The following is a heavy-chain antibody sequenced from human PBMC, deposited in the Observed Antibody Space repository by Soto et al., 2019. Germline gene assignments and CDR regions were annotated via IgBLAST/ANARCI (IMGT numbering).Heavy chain of an antibody. D-gene: IGHD2-2*01. V-gene: IGHV1-8*01. CDR1: GYTFTSYD. CDR3: ARDRAIVLVPAAPNYYYYYGLDV. CDR2: MNPNSGNT. J-gene: IGHJ6*02. Sequence: GASVKVSCKASGYTFTSYDINWVRQATGQGLEWMGWMNPNSGNTGYAQKFQGRITMTRNTSISTAYMELSSLRSEDTAVYYCARDRAIVLVPAAPNYYYYYGLDVWGQGTTVTVSS.